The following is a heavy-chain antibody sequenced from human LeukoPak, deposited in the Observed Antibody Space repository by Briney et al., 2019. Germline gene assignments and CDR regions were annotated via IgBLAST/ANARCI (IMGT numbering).Heavy chain of an antibody. V-gene: IGHV3-23*01. D-gene: IGHD3-22*01. J-gene: IGHJ3*02. CDR3: AKDYLMYYYDSSGYYGAFDI. Sequence: AGGSLRLSCAASRFTFSSYAMSWVRQAPGKGLEWVSAISGSGGSTYYADSVKGRFTISRDNSKNTLYLQMNSLRAEDTAVYYCAKDYLMYYYDSSGYYGAFDIWGQGTMVTVSS. CDR2: ISGSGGST. CDR1: RFTFSSYA.